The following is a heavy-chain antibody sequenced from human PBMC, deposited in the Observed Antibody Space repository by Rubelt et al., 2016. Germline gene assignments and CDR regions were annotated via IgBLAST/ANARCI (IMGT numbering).Heavy chain of an antibody. CDR3: ARGYDYDGSGRGDAFDI. CDR2: IYYSGST. Sequence: QVQLQQWGAGLLKPSETLSLTCAVYGGSFSGYYWGWIRQPPGKGLEWIGSIYYSGSTYYNPSLKSRVTISVETSKNQFALKLSSVTAADAAVYYCARGYDYDGSGRGDAFDIWGQGTMVTVSS. J-gene: IGHJ3*02. V-gene: IGHV4-34*01. D-gene: IGHD3-10*01. CDR1: GGSFSGYY.